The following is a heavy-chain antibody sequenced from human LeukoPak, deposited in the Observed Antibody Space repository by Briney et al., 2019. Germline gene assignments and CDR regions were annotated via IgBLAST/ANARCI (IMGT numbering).Heavy chain of an antibody. J-gene: IGHJ6*02. CDR3: ARTIRQRRGITGIMRDYYGMDV. V-gene: IGHV1-69*04. Sequence: SVKVSCKASGGTFSSYAISWVRQAPGQGLEWMGRIIPILGIANYAQKFQGRVTITADKSTSTAYMELSSLRSEDTAVYYCARTIRQRRGITGIMRDYYGMDVWGQGTTVIVS. CDR2: IIPILGIA. D-gene: IGHD1-20*01. CDR1: GGTFSSYA.